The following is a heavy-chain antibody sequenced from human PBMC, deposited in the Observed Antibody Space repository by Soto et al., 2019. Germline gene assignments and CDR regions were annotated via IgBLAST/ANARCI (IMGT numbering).Heavy chain of an antibody. CDR2: IIPIFGTA. J-gene: IGHJ2*01. D-gene: IGHD5-18*01. CDR1: GGTFSSYA. Sequence: QVQLVQSGAEVKKPGSSVKVSCKASGGTFSSYAISWVRQAPGQGLEWMGGIIPIFGTANYAQKFRGRVTITAAESTSTAYMELSSLRSEDTAVYYCARNGFDTAMARKYWYFDLWGRGTLVTVSS. CDR3: ARNGFDTAMARKYWYFDL. V-gene: IGHV1-69*01.